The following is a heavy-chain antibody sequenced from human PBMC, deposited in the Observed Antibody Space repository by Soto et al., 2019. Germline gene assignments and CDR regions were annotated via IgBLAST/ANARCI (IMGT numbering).Heavy chain of an antibody. CDR3: ASLYYDILTGYQKYYFDY. CDR2: IIPIFGTA. J-gene: IGHJ4*02. CDR1: GGTFSSYA. V-gene: IGHV1-69*13. Sequence: SVKVSCKASGGTFSSYAISWVRQAPGQGLEWMGGIIPIFGTANYAQKFQGRVTITADESTSTAYMELSSLRSGDTAVYYCASLYYDILTGYQKYYFDYWGQGTLVTVSS. D-gene: IGHD3-9*01.